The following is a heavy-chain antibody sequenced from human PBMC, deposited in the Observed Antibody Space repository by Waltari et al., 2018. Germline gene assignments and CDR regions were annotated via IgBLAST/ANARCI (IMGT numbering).Heavy chain of an antibody. V-gene: IGHV3-48*03. CDR2: ISSSGSTI. Sequence: EVQLVESGGGLVQPGGSLRLSCAASGFTFSSYEMNWVRQAPGKGLEWVSYISSSGSTIYYADSVKGRFTSSRDNAKNSLYLQRNSLRAEDTAVYYCARGDYDFWSRYYGMDVWGQGTTVTVSS. CDR3: ARGDYDFWSRYYGMDV. D-gene: IGHD3-3*01. CDR1: GFTFSSYE. J-gene: IGHJ6*02.